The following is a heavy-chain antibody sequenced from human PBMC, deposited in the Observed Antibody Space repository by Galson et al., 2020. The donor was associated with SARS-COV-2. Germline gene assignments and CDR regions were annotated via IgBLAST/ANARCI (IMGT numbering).Heavy chain of an antibody. Sequence: ETSETLSITCTVSGGSISSGGYYWSWIRQHPGKGLEWIGYIYYSGSTYYNPSLKSRVTISVDTSKNQFSLKLSSVTAADTAVYYCARAPITMIVVVDAFDIWGQGTMVTVSS. D-gene: IGHD3-22*01. J-gene: IGHJ3*02. V-gene: IGHV4-31*03. CDR3: ARAPITMIVVVDAFDI. CDR1: GGSISSGGYY. CDR2: IYYSGST.